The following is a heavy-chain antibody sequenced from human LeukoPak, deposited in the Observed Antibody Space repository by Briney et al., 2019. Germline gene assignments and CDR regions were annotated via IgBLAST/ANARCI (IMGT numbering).Heavy chain of an antibody. CDR2: ISTQSGNT. CDR1: GYTLTSYG. D-gene: IGHD4-17*01. Sequence: ASVKVSCEASGYTLTSYGINWMRQAPGQGLEWMGWISTQSGNTNYAQKVQGRLTLTTDRSTNTAYMELRSLRSDDTAAYYCTRGAYGDKWGQGTMVTVSS. V-gene: IGHV1-18*01. J-gene: IGHJ4*02. CDR3: TRGAYGDK.